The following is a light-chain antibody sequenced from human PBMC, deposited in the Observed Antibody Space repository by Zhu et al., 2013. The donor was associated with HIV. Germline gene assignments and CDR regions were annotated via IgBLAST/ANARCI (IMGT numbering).Light chain of an antibody. Sequence: EIVMTQSPVTLSVSPGERATLSCRASQSTSNNLAWYQHKPGQAPRLLIYGASTRATGIPDRFSGSGSGTEFTLTISSLQSEDFAVYYCQQFNNWPPLTFGGGTKVEIK. CDR2: GAS. J-gene: IGKJ4*01. CDR3: QQFNNWPPLT. V-gene: IGKV3-15*01. CDR1: QSTSNN.